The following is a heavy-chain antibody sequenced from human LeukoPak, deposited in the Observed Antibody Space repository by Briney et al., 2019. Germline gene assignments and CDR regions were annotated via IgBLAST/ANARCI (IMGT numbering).Heavy chain of an antibody. J-gene: IGHJ6*03. D-gene: IGHD6-13*01. CDR1: GFTFSNAW. CDR2: ISSSGSTI. V-gene: IGHV3-48*04. CDR3: ASSIAAAGFLSYYYYMDV. Sequence: GGSLRLSCAASGFTFSNAWMNWVRRAPGKGLEWVSYISSSGSTIYYADSVKGRFTISRDNAKNSLYLQMNSLRAEDTAVYYCASSIAAAGFLSYYYYMDVWGKGTTVTISS.